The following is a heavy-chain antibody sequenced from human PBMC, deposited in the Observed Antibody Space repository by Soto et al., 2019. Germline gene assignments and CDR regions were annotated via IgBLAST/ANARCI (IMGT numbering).Heavy chain of an antibody. CDR1: GFSLSASGVG. J-gene: IGHJ4*02. CDR3: VHSLVDGSAYHYAFYY. CDR2: IYWDDDE. D-gene: IGHD3-22*01. Sequence: GSGPTLVNPTQTLTLTCTFSGFSLSASGVGVGWIRQPPGKALEWVALIYWDDDERYKPSLKSRLAITKDTSKSQVVLTMTNMDPVDTVTYYCVHSLVDGSAYHYAFYYWGQGTLVIVSS. V-gene: IGHV2-5*02.